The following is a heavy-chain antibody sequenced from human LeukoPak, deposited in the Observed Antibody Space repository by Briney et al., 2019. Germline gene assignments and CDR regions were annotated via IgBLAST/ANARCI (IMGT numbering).Heavy chain of an antibody. CDR1: GGSFSGYY. D-gene: IGHD6-19*01. Sequence: SETLSLTCAVYGGSFSGYYWSWIRQPPGKGLEWIGEINHSGSTNYNPSPKSRVTISVDTSKNQFSLKLSSVTAADTAVYYCARWGSGWYWYGWFDPWGQGTLVTVSS. CDR3: ARWGSGWYWYGWFDP. V-gene: IGHV4-34*01. CDR2: INHSGST. J-gene: IGHJ5*02.